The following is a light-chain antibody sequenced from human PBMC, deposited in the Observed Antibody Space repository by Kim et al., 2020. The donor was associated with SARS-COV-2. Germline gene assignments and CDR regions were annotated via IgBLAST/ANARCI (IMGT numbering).Light chain of an antibody. V-gene: IGLV4-69*01. CDR1: SGHSSYA. Sequence: QPVLTQSPSASASLGASVKLTCTLSSGHSSYAIAWHQQQPEKGPRYLMRLKSDGSHSKGDGIPDRFSGSNSGAERYLTISSLQSEDEADYYCQTWGTGIHVFGTGTRSPS. CDR2: LKSDGSH. J-gene: IGLJ1*01. CDR3: QTWGTGIHV.